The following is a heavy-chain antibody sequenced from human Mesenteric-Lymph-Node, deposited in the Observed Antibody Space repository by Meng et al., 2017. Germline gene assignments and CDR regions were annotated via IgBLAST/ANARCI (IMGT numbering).Heavy chain of an antibody. Sequence: GESLKISCKGSGYIFTNYWIGWVRQMPGKGLEWMGIIYPSDSDTRYSPSFQGQVTLSADKSINTAYLQWSSLGASDTAMYYCARHRGSGWYVYGMDVWGQGTTVTVSS. CDR2: IYPSDSDT. V-gene: IGHV5-51*01. D-gene: IGHD6-19*01. CDR3: ARHRGSGWYVYGMDV. CDR1: GYIFTNYW. J-gene: IGHJ6*02.